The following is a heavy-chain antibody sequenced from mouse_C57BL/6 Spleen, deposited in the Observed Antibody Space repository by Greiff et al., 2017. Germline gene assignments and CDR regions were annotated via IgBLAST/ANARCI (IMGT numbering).Heavy chain of an antibody. CDR2: IYPGDGDT. J-gene: IGHJ1*03. V-gene: IGHV1-82*01. Sequence: QVQLQQSGPERVKPGASVKISCKASGYAFSSSWMNRVKQRPGKGLEWIGRIYPGDGDTNYNGKFKGKATLTADKCSSTAYMQLSSLTSEDSAVYYCARGDHAGYFDVWSTGTTVAVSS. CDR3: ARGDHAGYFDV. CDR1: GYAFSSSW.